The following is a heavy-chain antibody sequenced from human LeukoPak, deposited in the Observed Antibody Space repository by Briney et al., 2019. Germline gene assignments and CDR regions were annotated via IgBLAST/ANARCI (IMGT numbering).Heavy chain of an antibody. CDR3: AKDVLIGIVGANLGY. CDR1: GFTFSSYA. D-gene: IGHD1-26*01. V-gene: IGHV3-30-3*01. CDR2: ISYDGSNK. Sequence: PGRSLRLSCAASGFTFSSYAMHWVRQAPGKGLEWVAVISYDGSNKYYADSVKGRFTISRDNSKNTLYLQMNSLRAEDTAVYYCAKDVLIGIVGANLGYWGQGTLVTVSS. J-gene: IGHJ4*02.